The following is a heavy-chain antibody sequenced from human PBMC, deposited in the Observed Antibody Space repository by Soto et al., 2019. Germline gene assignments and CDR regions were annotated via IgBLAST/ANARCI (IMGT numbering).Heavy chain of an antibody. Sequence: GGSLRLSCAASGFIFISYAMSWVRQAPGKGLEWVSAISGDGGRTYYADSVKGRFTNSRDNSENTLYLQMNSLRAEDTAVYYCAKDIIWGSYRSLDHWGQGTLVTVSS. CDR2: ISGDGGRT. V-gene: IGHV3-23*01. D-gene: IGHD3-16*02. J-gene: IGHJ4*02. CDR3: AKDIIWGSYRSLDH. CDR1: GFIFISYA.